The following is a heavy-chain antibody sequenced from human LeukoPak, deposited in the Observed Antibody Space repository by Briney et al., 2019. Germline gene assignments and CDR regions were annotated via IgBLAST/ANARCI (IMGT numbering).Heavy chain of an antibody. J-gene: IGHJ5*02. CDR1: GGSISSGSYY. CDR3: AREGDRPNSSPYLIRVFDP. CDR2: IYTSGST. Sequence: KTSETLSLTCTVSGGSISSGSYYWSWIRQPAGKGLEWIGRIYTSGSTNYNPSLKSRVTISVDTSKNQFSLKLSSVTAADTAVYYCAREGDRPNSSPYLIRVFDPWGQGTLVSVSS. V-gene: IGHV4-61*02. D-gene: IGHD6-13*01.